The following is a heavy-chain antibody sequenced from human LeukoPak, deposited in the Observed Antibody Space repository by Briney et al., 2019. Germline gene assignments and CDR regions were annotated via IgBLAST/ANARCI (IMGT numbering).Heavy chain of an antibody. V-gene: IGHV3-23*01. CDR3: AKDGSYYFDY. CDR2: VGGTDGRT. CDR1: GFTFSSYN. Sequence: GGSLRLSCAASGFTFSSYNMNWVRQAPGKGLEWVSAVGGTDGRTYYAAFVKGRFTIYRDNSKNTLYLQMNSLRAEDTAVYYCAKDGSYYFDYWGQGTLVTVSS. J-gene: IGHJ4*02.